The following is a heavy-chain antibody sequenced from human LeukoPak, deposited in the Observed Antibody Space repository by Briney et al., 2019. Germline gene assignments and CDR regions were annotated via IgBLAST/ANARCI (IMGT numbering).Heavy chain of an antibody. V-gene: IGHV3-48*03. CDR2: SSSSGSTI. CDR3: AELGITMIGGV. CDR1: GFTFSSYE. J-gene: IGHJ6*04. D-gene: IGHD3-10*02. Sequence: GESLRLSCAVSGFTFSSYEMNWVRHPPGKGLEWVSYSSSSGSTIYYADSVKGRFTISRDNAKNSLYLQMNSLRAEDTAVYYCAELGITMIGGVWGKGTTVTISS.